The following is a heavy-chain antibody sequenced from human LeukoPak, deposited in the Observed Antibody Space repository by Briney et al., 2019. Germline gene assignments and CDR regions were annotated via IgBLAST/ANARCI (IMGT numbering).Heavy chain of an antibody. CDR1: GFTVSYYA. CDR2: ISPTTGTT. CDR3: ATKTSNGDRYFDY. J-gene: IGHJ4*02. Sequence: GGSLRLSCTTSGFTVSYYALTWIRQAPGKGLEWLSAISPTTGTTFYADSVEGRFTISRDNSRDTLYLQMHSLRAEDTAMYYCATKTSNGDRYFDYWGQGTLVTVSS. V-gene: IGHV3-23*01. D-gene: IGHD4-17*01.